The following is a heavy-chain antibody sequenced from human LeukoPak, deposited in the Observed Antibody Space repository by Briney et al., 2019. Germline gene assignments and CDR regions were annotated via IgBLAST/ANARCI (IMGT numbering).Heavy chain of an antibody. V-gene: IGHV3-66*01. CDR1: GLTVSSNY. D-gene: IGHD4-17*01. J-gene: IGHJ4*02. CDR3: ASTLTTGY. Sequence: PGGSLRLSCVVSGLTVSSNYMSWVRQAPGKGLEWVSVIYSGGTTNYADSVKGRFLVYRDDSNNTLYLQMNSLRAEDTAVYYCASTLTTGYWGQGTLVTVSS. CDR2: IYSGGTT.